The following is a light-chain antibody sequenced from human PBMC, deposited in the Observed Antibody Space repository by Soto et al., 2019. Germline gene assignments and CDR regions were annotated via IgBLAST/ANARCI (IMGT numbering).Light chain of an antibody. CDR3: QQTYSSPLT. CDR2: AAS. CDR1: QSIISY. J-gene: IGKJ4*01. Sequence: DIQMTQSPSSLSASVGDGVTITCRASQSIISYLNWYQQKPGKAPKLLIYAASSLQSGVPSRFSGSGSGTDFTLTISSLQPEDFATYYCQQTYSSPLTFGGGTKVEIK. V-gene: IGKV1-39*01.